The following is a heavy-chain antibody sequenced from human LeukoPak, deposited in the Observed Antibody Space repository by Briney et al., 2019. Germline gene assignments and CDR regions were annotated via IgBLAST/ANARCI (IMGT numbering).Heavy chain of an antibody. CDR2: ISYDGSNK. J-gene: IGHJ6*02. CDR3: ARDTWTYYYYGMDV. CDR1: GFTFSSYA. V-gene: IGHV3-30-3*01. D-gene: IGHD3/OR15-3a*01. Sequence: GGSLRLSCAASGFTFSSYAMHWVRQAPGKGLEWVAVISYDGSNKYYADSVKGRFTISRDNSKNTLYLQMNSLRAEDTAVYYCARDTWTYYYYGMDVWGQGTTVTVSS.